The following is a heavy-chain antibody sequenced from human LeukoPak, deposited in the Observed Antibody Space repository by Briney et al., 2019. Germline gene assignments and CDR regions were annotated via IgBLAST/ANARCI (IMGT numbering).Heavy chain of an antibody. Sequence: ASVKVSCKASGYTFTSYGISWVRQAPGQGLEWMGWISAYNGNTNYAQKLQGRVTMTTDTSTSTAYMELRSLRSDDTAVYYCARGSLGYCTNGVCYGDYWGQGTLVTVSS. D-gene: IGHD2-8*01. V-gene: IGHV1-18*01. CDR1: GYTFTSYG. J-gene: IGHJ4*02. CDR2: ISAYNGNT. CDR3: ARGSLGYCTNGVCYGDY.